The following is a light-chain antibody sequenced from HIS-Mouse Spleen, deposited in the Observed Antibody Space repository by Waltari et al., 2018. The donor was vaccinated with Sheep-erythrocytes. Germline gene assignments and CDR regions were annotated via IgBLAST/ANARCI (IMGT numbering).Light chain of an antibody. CDR2: EGS. CDR1: SSDVGSYNL. Sequence: QSALTQPASVSGSPGQSITISCTGTSSDVGSYNLVSWYQQHPGKAPKHIIHEGSMRPSGVSNRFSGSKSGNTASLTISGLQAADEADYYCCSYAGSSTPWVFGGGTKLTVL. V-gene: IGLV2-23*01. J-gene: IGLJ3*02. CDR3: CSYAGSSTPWV.